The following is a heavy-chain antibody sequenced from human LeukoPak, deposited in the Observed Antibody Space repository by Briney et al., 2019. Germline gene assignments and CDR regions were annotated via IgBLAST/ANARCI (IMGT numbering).Heavy chain of an antibody. Sequence: PGGSLRRSCAGSGFTCSSYAMSWVGHAPGKGLEGVSAISGSGGSTYYADSVKGRFTSSRDNSKNTLYLQMNSLRAEDTAVYYCAKSGYCSSTSCYGHYYYYYGMDVWGQGTTVTVSS. D-gene: IGHD2-2*03. CDR3: AKSGYCSSTSCYGHYYYYYGMDV. V-gene: IGHV3-23*01. CDR1: GFTCSSYA. J-gene: IGHJ6*02. CDR2: ISGSGGST.